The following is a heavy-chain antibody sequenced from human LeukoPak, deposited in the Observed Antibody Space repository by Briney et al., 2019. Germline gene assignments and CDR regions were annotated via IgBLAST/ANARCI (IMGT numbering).Heavy chain of an antibody. CDR1: GFNFRDHW. D-gene: IGHD6-19*01. V-gene: IGHV3-7*03. Sequence: GGSLRLSCAVSGFNFRDHWMDWVRQAPGKGLQWVGHIKNDGSETYYLDSLKGRFSISRDNTNNALYLQMNSLRVEDTAVYYRVKNDGWFHLAQWGQGTLVTVSS. J-gene: IGHJ4*02. CDR2: IKNDGSET. CDR3: VKNDGWFHLAQ.